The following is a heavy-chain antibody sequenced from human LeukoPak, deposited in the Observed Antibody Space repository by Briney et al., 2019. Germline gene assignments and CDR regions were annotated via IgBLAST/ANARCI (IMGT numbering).Heavy chain of an antibody. CDR2: ISDSGGST. J-gene: IGHJ4*02. Sequence: PGGSLRLSCAVSGITLNNYGMTWVRQAPGKGLEWVAGISDSGGSTKYADSVKGRFTISRDNPKNTLYLQMNSLRAEDTAVYYCARGFDSSSGIDYWGQGTLVTVSS. CDR3: ARGFDSSSGIDY. V-gene: IGHV3-23*01. D-gene: IGHD6-13*01. CDR1: GITLNNYG.